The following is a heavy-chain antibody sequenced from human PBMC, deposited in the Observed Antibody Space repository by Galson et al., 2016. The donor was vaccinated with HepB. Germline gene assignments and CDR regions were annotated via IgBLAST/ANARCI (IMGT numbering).Heavy chain of an antibody. CDR1: GYTFTSYG. Sequence: SVKVSCKASGYTFTSYGISWVRQAPGQGLEWMGWISAYNGHTNYAQKFPGRVTMTTDTSTTTAYMELRSLRSDDTAVYYCARAAVAVAGPKDLWGQGTMVTVSS. CDR2: ISAYNGHT. V-gene: IGHV1-18*01. D-gene: IGHD6-19*01. CDR3: ARAAVAVAGPKDL. J-gene: IGHJ3*01.